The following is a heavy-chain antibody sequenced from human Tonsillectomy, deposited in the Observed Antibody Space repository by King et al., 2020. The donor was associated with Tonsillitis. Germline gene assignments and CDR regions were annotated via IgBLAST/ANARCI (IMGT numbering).Heavy chain of an antibody. V-gene: IGHV3-53*01. CDR3: ARVAATYSSSSLVYYYNYMDV. CDR1: GFTVSSNY. CDR2: IYSVGNT. D-gene: IGHD6-6*01. Sequence: VQLVESGGGFIQPGGSLRLSCAASGFTVSSNYMGWVSQAPGKGLEWVSLIYSVGNTYCADSVTGRFTSSRDTSKNTLYLQMNSLSAEDTAVYYWARVAATYSSSSLVYYYNYMDVWGKGTTVTVSS. J-gene: IGHJ6*03.